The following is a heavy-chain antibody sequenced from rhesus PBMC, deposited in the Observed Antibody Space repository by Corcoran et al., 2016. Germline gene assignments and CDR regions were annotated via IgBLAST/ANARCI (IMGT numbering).Heavy chain of an antibody. J-gene: IGHJ3*01. CDR3: ARIMDAFDF. CDR1: GGSVSSSNW. Sequence: QVQLQESGPGLVKPSETLSLTCAVSGGSVSSSNWWSWIRQPPGKGLEWIGYISGSSGSTYYNPSLKRRVTISTATSKNQFSLKLSSVTAADTAVYYCARIMDAFDFWGQGLRVTVSS. CDR2: ISGSSGST. V-gene: IGHV4-65*01.